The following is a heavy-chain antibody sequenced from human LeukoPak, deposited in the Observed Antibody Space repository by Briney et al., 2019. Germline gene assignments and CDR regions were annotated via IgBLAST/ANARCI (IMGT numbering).Heavy chain of an antibody. D-gene: IGHD4-11*01. Sequence: GGSLRLSCAASGFLFSGYGMHWVRQAPGKGLEWVAVAYGDGSSQYYADSVKGRFSISKDISKNTLSLQMNSLRAEDTAVYSCATGGNFYYSHWGQGTLVTVSS. CDR3: ATGGNFYYSH. V-gene: IGHV3-33*01. J-gene: IGHJ1*01. CDR1: GFLFSGYG. CDR2: AYGDGSSQ.